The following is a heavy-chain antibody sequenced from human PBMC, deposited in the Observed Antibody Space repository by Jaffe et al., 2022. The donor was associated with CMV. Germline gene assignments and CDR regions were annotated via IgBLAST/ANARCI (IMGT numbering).Heavy chain of an antibody. CDR2: IIPIFGTA. J-gene: IGHJ4*02. Sequence: QVQLVQSGAEVKKPGSSVKVSCKASGGTFSSYAISWVRQAPGQGLEWMGGIIPIFGTANYAQKFQGRVTITADESTSTAYMELSSLRSEDTAVYYCARLAWLVRHYYFDYWGQGTLVTVSS. D-gene: IGHD6-19*01. CDR3: ARLAWLVRHYYFDY. CDR1: GGTFSSYA. V-gene: IGHV1-69*01.